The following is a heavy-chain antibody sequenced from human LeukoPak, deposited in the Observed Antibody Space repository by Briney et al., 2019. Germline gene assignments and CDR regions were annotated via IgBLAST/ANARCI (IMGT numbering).Heavy chain of an antibody. CDR2: ISSSGSTI. V-gene: IGHV3-11*04. CDR3: ARDLRRPRNLFDY. Sequence: TGGSLRLSCAASGFTFSDYYMSWIRQAPGKGLEWVSYISSSGSTIYYADSVKGRFTISRDNAKNSLYLQMNSLRAEDTAVYYCARDLRRPRNLFDYWVQGTLVTVSS. CDR1: GFTFSDYY. J-gene: IGHJ4*02. D-gene: IGHD1-14*01.